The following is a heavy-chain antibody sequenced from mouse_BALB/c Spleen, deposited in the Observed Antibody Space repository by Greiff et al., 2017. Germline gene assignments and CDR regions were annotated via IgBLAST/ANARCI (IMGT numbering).Heavy chain of an antibody. J-gene: IGHJ3*01. CDR3: ASLLSDAWFAY. CDR1: GFNIKDTY. CDR2: IDPANGNT. V-gene: IGHV14-3*02. D-gene: IGHD1-2*01. Sequence: EVQLQQSGAELVKPGASVKLSCTASGFNIKDTYMHWVKQRPEQGLEWIGRIDPANGNTKYDPKFQGKATITADTSSNTAYLQLSSLTSEDTAVYYCASLLSDAWFAYWGQGTLVTVSA.